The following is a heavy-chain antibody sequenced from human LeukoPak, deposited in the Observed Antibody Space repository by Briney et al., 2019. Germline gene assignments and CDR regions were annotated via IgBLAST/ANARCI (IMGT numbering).Heavy chain of an antibody. CDR3: ARARGVSTGYRPIDY. CDR2: IWYDGSNK. Sequence: PGRSLRLSCAASRFTFSTSGMHWVRQAPGKGLEWVAVIWYDGSNKHYAESVKGRFSISRDNSKSTLYLQMNSLRAEDTAVYYCARARGVSTGYRPIDYWGQGTLVTVYS. V-gene: IGHV3-33*01. CDR1: RFTFSTSG. D-gene: IGHD3-22*01. J-gene: IGHJ4*02.